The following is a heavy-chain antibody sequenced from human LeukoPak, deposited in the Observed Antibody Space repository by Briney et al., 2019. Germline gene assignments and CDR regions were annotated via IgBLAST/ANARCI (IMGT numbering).Heavy chain of an antibody. V-gene: IGHV4-39*01. CDR1: GGSISSSSYY. D-gene: IGHD2-8*01. CDR2: IYYSGST. CDR3: ARHSMRYSPEDY. J-gene: IGHJ4*02. Sequence: SETLSLTCTVSGGSISSSSYYWGWIRQPPGKGLEWIGSIYYSGSTYYNPSLKSRVTISVDTSKKQFSLKLSSVTAADTAVYYCARHSMRYSPEDYWGQGTLVTVSS.